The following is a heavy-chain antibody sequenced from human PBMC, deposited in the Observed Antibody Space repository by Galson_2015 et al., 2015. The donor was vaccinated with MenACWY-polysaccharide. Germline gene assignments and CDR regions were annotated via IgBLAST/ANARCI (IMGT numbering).Heavy chain of an antibody. V-gene: IGHV3-23*01. J-gene: IGHJ4*02. Sequence: SLRLSCAASGFTFRSYAMGWVRQAPGKGLEWVSTTSGNGVKTFYSDSVKGRFTISRDNSKNTLYLQMNSLRAEDAAMYYCAKEQWGSNEYWGQGTLVTVSS. CDR1: GFTFRSYA. CDR2: TSGNGVKT. D-gene: IGHD6-13*01. CDR3: AKEQWGSNEY.